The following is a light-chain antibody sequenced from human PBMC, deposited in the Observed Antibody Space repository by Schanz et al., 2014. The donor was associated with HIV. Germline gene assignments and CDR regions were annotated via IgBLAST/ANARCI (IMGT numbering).Light chain of an antibody. V-gene: IGLV4-69*02. Sequence: QLVLTQSPSASASLGASVKLTCTLSSGHSPYVIAWHQQQPEKGPRYLMKVNSDGSHSKGDGIPDRFSGSSSGAERYLTISSLQSEDEADYYCMIWHNSAVVFGGGTKVTVL. CDR2: VNSDGSH. CDR1: SGHSPYV. CDR3: MIWHNSAVV. J-gene: IGLJ2*01.